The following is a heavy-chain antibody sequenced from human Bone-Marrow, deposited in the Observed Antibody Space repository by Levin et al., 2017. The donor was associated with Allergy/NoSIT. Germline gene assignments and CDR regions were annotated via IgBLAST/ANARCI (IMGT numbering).Heavy chain of an antibody. J-gene: IGHJ3*02. CDR3: ARSDTAMDDAFDI. V-gene: IGHV3-64*02. CDR2: ISSNGGST. CDR1: GFTFSSYA. D-gene: IGHD5-18*01. Sequence: GESLKISCAASGFTFSSYAMHWVRQAPGKGLEYVSAISSNGGSTYYADSVKGRFTISRDNSKNTLYLQMGSLRAEDMAVYYCARSDTAMDDAFDIWGQGTMVTVSS.